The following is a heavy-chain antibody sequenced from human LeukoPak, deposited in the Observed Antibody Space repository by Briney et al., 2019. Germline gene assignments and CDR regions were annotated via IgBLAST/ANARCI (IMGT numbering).Heavy chain of an antibody. J-gene: IGHJ4*02. V-gene: IGHV3-7*01. Sequence: GGSLRLSCAGSGFTFSNSWMGWVRQAPGKGLEWVANIKQDGSEKYYVDSVKGRFTISRDNAKNSLYLQMNSLRAEDTAVYYCARVTSHWPYYFDYWGQGTLVTVSS. CDR3: ARVTSHWPYYFDY. CDR1: GFTFSNSW. D-gene: IGHD1-1*01. CDR2: IKQDGSEK.